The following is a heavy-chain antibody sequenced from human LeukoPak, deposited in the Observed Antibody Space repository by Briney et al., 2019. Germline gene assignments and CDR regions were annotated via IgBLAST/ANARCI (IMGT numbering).Heavy chain of an antibody. V-gene: IGHV3-23*01. Sequence: VRSLRLSCAASGFTFSSYAMSWVRQTPGKGLEWVSAINGGDGSTYYADSVKGRFTISRDNSKNTLYLQMNSLRAEDTAVYYCANSNYYDSSGTQLVDYWGQGTLVSVS. CDR3: ANSNYYDSSGTQLVDY. CDR2: INGGDGST. D-gene: IGHD3-22*01. CDR1: GFTFSSYA. J-gene: IGHJ4*02.